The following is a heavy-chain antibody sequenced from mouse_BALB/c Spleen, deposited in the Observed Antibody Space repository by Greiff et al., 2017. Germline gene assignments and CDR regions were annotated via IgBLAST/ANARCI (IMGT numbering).Heavy chain of an antibody. CDR2: ISDGGSYT. J-gene: IGHJ4*01. Sequence: EVMLVESGGGLVTPGGSLKLSCAASGFTFSDYYMYWVRQTPAKRLEWVATISDGGSYTYYPDSVKGRFTISRDNAKNNLYLQMSSLKSEDTAMYYCARGGYGYDLGYYYAMDYRGEGTAVNVSS. CDR1: GFTFSDYY. V-gene: IGHV5-4*02. CDR3: ARGGYGYDLGYYYAMDY. D-gene: IGHD2-2*01.